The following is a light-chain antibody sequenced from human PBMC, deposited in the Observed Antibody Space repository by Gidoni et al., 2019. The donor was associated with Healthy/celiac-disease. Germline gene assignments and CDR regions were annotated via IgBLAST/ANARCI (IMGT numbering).Light chain of an antibody. V-gene: IGKV3-20*01. J-gene: IGKJ2*01. CDR1: QSVSSSY. CDR3: QQYGSSPSYT. Sequence: EIVLTQSPGTLSLSPGESATLSCRSSQSVSSSYLAWYQQKPGQAPRLLIYGASSRATGLPDRFSGSGSGTDLTHTISRLEPEDVAVYYCQQYGSSPSYTFGQGTKLEIK. CDR2: GAS.